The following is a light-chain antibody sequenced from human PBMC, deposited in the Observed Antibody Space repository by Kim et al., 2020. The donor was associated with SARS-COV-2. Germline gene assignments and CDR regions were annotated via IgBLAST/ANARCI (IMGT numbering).Light chain of an antibody. V-gene: IGKV1-27*01. CDR1: QEISNY. Sequence: AYMRDRVTITWRASQEISNYIDWFQREQGKAPKLLIYAASALRPGVPSRFSGGGAGTDFTLTVTSVQPEDVATYYCQKCDSAPWTFGQGTKVDIK. CDR2: AAS. CDR3: QKCDSAPWT. J-gene: IGKJ1*01.